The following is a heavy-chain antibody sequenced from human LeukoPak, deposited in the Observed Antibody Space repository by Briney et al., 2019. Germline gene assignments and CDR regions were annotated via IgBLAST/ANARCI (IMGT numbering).Heavy chain of an antibody. CDR1: GFTFSNE. CDR3: AKSVGFYYYYYMDV. D-gene: IGHD1-26*01. CDR2: ISSSGSTI. V-gene: IGHV3-48*03. Sequence: GGSLRLSCAASGFTFSNEMNRVRQAPGKGLEWVSYISSSGSTIYYADSVKGRFTISRDNSKNTLYVQMNTLRAEDTAVYYCAKSVGFYYYYYMDVWGKGTTVTISS. J-gene: IGHJ6*03.